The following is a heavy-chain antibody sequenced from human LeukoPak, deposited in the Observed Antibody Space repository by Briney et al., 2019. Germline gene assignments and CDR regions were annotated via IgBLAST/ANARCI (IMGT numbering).Heavy chain of an antibody. Sequence: SETLSLTCTVSGGSISSYYWGWIRQPPGKGLEWIGSIYYSGSTYYNPSLKSRVTISVDTSKNQFSLKLSSVTAADTAVYYCARLLVVTSIYPPMFDYWGQGTLVTVSS. CDR2: IYYSGST. CDR1: GGSISSYY. V-gene: IGHV4-39*01. CDR3: ARLLVVTSIYPPMFDY. J-gene: IGHJ4*02. D-gene: IGHD2-21*02.